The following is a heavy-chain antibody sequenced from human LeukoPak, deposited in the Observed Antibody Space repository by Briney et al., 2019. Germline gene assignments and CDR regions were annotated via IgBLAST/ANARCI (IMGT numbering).Heavy chain of an antibody. J-gene: IGHJ4*02. CDR2: INHSGST. D-gene: IGHD6-13*01. V-gene: IGHV4-39*07. CDR1: GGSISSSSYY. Sequence: SETLSLTCTVSGGSISSSSYYWSWIRQPPGKGLEWIGEINHSGSTNYNPSLKSRVTISVDTSKNQFSLKLSSVTAADTAVYYCARGSKQQLVLPLDYWGQGTLVTVSS. CDR3: ARGSKQQLVLPLDY.